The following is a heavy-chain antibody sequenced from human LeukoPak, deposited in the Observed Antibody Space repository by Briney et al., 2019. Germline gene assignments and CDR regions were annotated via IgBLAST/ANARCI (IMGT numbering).Heavy chain of an antibody. V-gene: IGHV1-2*02. J-gene: IGHJ6*02. Sequence: ASVKVSCKASGYTFTGYYMHWVRQAPGQGLGWMGWINPNSGGTNYAQKFQGRVTMTRDTSISTAYMELSRLRSDDTAVYYCAGYDFWSGHDSDYYGMDVWGQGTTVTVSS. CDR1: GYTFTGYY. CDR2: INPNSGGT. CDR3: AGYDFWSGHDSDYYGMDV. D-gene: IGHD3-3*01.